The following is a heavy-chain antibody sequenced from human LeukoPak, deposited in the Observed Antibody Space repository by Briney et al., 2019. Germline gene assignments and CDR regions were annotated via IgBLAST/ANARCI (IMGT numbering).Heavy chain of an antibody. D-gene: IGHD2-21*02. J-gene: IGHJ4*02. Sequence: GGSLGLSCAASGFTFSSYWMHWVRQAPGKGLVWVSRINSDGSSTSYADSVKGRFTISRDNAKNTLYLQMNSLRAEDTAVYYCARSYCGGDCYAIDYWGQGTLVTVSS. CDR3: ARSYCGGDCYAIDY. CDR2: INSDGSST. CDR1: GFTFSSYW. V-gene: IGHV3-74*01.